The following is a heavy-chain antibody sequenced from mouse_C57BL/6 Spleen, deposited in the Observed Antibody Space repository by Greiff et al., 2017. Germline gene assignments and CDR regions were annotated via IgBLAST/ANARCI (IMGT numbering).Heavy chain of an antibody. J-gene: IGHJ3*01. CDR1: GYPFTSYW. CDR3: ARERAYVQAWFAD. V-gene: IGHV1-80*01. CDR2: ISPGDGDP. Sequence: QVQLQQPGAELVKPGASVKLSCKASGYPFTSYWMHWVKQRPGTGLAWIGQISPGDGDPNSHGQFKGKATLTADKSSSTAYMQLSSRTSEDSAVYFCARERAYVQAWFADWGQGTLVTVSA. D-gene: IGHD6-5*01.